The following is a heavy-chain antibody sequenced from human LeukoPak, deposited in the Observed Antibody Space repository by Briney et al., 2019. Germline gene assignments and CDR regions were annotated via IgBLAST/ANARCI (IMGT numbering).Heavy chain of an antibody. Sequence: GGSLRLSCAASGFTFSSYAMSWVRQAPGKGLKCVSTISGSGSGGSTYYADSVKGRFTISRDNSKDTLYLQMNSLRAEDTAVYYCAKLLAVTNSYYFNYWGQGTLVTVSS. V-gene: IGHV3-23*01. D-gene: IGHD6-19*01. CDR3: AKLLAVTNSYYFNY. CDR1: GFTFSSYA. J-gene: IGHJ4*02. CDR2: ISGSGSGGST.